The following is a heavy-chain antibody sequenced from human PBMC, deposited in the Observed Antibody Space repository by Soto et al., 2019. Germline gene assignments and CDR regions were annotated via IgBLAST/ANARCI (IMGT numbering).Heavy chain of an antibody. CDR2: IKQDGSEK. Sequence: GGSLRLSCVASGSTFSSDVMSWVRQAPGKGLEWVANIKQDGSEKYYVDSVKGRFTISRDNAKNSLYLQINSLRAEDTAVYYCARLGMVVTVAWFDPWGQGTLVTVSS. J-gene: IGHJ5*02. D-gene: IGHD1-26*01. CDR1: GSTFSSDV. V-gene: IGHV3-7*01. CDR3: ARLGMVVTVAWFDP.